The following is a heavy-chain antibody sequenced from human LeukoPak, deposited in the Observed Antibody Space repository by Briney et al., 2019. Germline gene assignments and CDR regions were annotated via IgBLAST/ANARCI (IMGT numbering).Heavy chain of an antibody. CDR2: ISYDGSNK. Sequence: GGSLRLSCAASGFTFSSYGMHWVRQAPGKGLEWVTLISYDGSNKHYADSVKGRFTISRDNSKNTLYLQMNSLSAEDTAVYYCAKDPYDYVRGSYRFGMDVWGQGSTVTVS. CDR3: AKDPYDYVRGSYRFGMDV. CDR1: GFTFSSYG. V-gene: IGHV3-30*18. J-gene: IGHJ6*02. D-gene: IGHD3-16*02.